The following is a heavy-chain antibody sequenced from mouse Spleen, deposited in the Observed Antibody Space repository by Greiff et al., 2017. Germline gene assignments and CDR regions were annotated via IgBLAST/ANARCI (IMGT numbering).Heavy chain of an antibody. Sequence: QVQLQQPGAELVMPGASVKMSCKASGYTFTDYWMHWVKQRPGQGLEWIGAIDTSDSYTSYNQKFKGKATLTVDESSSTAYMQLSSLTSEDSAVYYCARDYDDYWGQGTTLTVSS. V-gene: IGHV1-69*01. D-gene: IGHD2-4*01. CDR3: ARDYDDY. CDR1: GYTFTDYW. CDR2: IDTSDSYT. J-gene: IGHJ2*01.